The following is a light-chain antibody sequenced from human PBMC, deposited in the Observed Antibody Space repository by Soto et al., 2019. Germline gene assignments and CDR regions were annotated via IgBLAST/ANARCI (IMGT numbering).Light chain of an antibody. Sequence: EIVLTQSPGTLSLSPGERATLSCRASQSVSSTSLAWYQHKSGQPPRLLIYAASRRATGIPDRFSGSGSGTDFTLTISRLEPEDFAVYYCQHYVTWPLTFGGGTKVESK. V-gene: IGKV3-20*01. CDR2: AAS. J-gene: IGKJ4*01. CDR3: QHYVTWPLT. CDR1: QSVSSTS.